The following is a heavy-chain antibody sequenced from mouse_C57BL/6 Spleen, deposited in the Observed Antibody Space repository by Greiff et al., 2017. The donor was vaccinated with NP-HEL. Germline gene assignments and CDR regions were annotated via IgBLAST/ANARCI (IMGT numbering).Heavy chain of an antibody. V-gene: IGHV2-3*01. CDR1: GFSLTSYG. CDR3: AKEEGRDDYCAMDY. CDR2: IWGDGST. Sequence: VKLQESGPGLVAPSQSLSITCTVSGFSLTSYGVSWVRQPPGKGLEWLGVIWGDGSTNYHSALISRLSISKDNSKSQVFLKLNSLQTDDTATYYCAKEEGRDDYCAMDYWGQGTSVTVSS. D-gene: IGHD3-3*01. J-gene: IGHJ4*01.